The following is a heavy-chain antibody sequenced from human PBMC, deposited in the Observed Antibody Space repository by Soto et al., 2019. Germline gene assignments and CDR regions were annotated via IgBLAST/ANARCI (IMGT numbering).Heavy chain of an antibody. J-gene: IGHJ6*03. CDR2: IGTAGDT. Sequence: GGSLRLSCAASGFTFSSYDMHWVRQATGKGLEWVSAIGTAGDTYYPGSVKGRFTISRENAKNSLYLQMNSLRAGDTAVYYCARRVVTTNYYDMDVWGKGTTVTVSS. CDR1: GFTFSSYD. CDR3: ARRVVTTNYYDMDV. D-gene: IGHD2-21*02. V-gene: IGHV3-13*01.